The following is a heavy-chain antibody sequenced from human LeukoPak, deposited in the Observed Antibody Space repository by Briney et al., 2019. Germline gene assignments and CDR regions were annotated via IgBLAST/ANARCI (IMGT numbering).Heavy chain of an antibody. V-gene: IGHV3-48*01. Sequence: GGSLRLSCAASGFTFSSYGMTWVRQAPGKGLEWVSYSRSSSTIYYADSVKGRFTISRDNAKNSLYLQLNSLRAEDTAVYYCARSLVVGATYPYHWSQGTLVTVSS. CDR1: GFTFSSYG. CDR3: ARSLVVGATYPYH. D-gene: IGHD1-26*01. J-gene: IGHJ5*02. CDR2: SRSSSTI.